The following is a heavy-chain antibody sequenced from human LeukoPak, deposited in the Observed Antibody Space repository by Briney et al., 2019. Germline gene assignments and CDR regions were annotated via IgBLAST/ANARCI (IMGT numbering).Heavy chain of an antibody. CDR1: GGSISSSSYY. Sequence: SETLSLTCTVSGGSISSSSYYWGWIRQPPGKGLEWIGSIYYSGSTYYNPSLKSRVTISVDTSKNQFSLKLSSVTAADTAVYYCAREKLRIFGVVITPYYYYYYMDVWGKGTTVTVSS. CDR2: IYYSGST. D-gene: IGHD3-3*01. J-gene: IGHJ6*03. CDR3: AREKLRIFGVVITPYYYYYYMDV. V-gene: IGHV4-39*07.